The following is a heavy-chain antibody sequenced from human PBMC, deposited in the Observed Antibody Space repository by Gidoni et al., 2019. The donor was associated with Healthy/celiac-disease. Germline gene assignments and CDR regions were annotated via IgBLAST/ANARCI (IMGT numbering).Heavy chain of an antibody. CDR2: IDPSDSYT. CDR1: GYSFTSYW. CDR3: ARGQNILTGYYLNWFDP. Sequence: EVQLVQSGAEVKKPGESLRISCKGSGYSFTSYWISWVRQMPGKGLEWMGRIDPSDSYTNYSPSFQGHVTISADKSISTAYLQWSSLKASDTAMYYCARGQNILTGYYLNWFDPWGQGTLVTVSS. J-gene: IGHJ5*02. V-gene: IGHV5-10-1*03. D-gene: IGHD3-9*01.